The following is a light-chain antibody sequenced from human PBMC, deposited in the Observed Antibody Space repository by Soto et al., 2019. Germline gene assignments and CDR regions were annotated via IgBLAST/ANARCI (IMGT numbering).Light chain of an antibody. CDR3: AAWDDSLSAYVV. CDR1: SSNIGSNY. CDR2: RNN. V-gene: IGLV1-47*01. J-gene: IGLJ2*01. Sequence: QSVLTQPPSASGTPGQRVTISCSGSSSNIGSNYVYWYQQFPGTAPKLLIYRNNQRPSGVPDRFSCSKSGTSASLAISGLRSEDGADYYCAAWDDSLSAYVVFGGGTKLTVL.